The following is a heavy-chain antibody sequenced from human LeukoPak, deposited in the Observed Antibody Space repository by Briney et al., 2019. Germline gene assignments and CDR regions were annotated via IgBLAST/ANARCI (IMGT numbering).Heavy chain of an antibody. V-gene: IGHV3-21*01. CDR1: GFTFSSYN. CDR2: ITSDSRYM. J-gene: IGHJ4*02. Sequence: PGGSLSLSCAASGFTFSSYNMNWVRQAPGEGLEWVSSITSDSRYMYYADSVKGRFTISRDNAKNSLYLQMNSLRAEDTAVYYCARGPSGYHNTGGQGTLVTVSS. D-gene: IGHD5-12*01. CDR3: ARGPSGYHNT.